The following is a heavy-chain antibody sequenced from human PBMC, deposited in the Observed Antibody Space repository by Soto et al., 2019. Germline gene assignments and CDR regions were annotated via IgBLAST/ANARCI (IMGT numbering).Heavy chain of an antibody. V-gene: IGHV4-31*03. Sequence: TLSLTCSVSGAALNSGNNYWSWIRQVPGKGLEWIGHIYVTGAVDYNPSLRDRITISQDTSERQFSLNLRLVTAADTAVYYCARLRIATNNYKWFDPWGQGTLVTVSS. D-gene: IGHD2-21*01. CDR2: IYVTGAV. CDR1: GAALNSGNNY. J-gene: IGHJ5*02. CDR3: ARLRIATNNYKWFDP.